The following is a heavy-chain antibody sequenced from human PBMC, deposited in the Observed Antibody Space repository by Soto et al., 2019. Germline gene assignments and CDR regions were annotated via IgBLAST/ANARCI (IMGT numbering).Heavy chain of an antibody. CDR1: GFTFSNAW. CDR3: TTSSGYYYENF. D-gene: IGHD3-22*01. V-gene: IGHV3-15*01. CDR2: IKSKTDGGTT. J-gene: IGHJ4*02. Sequence: PGGSLRLSCAASGFTFSNAWMSWVRQAPGKGLEWVGRIKSKTDGGTTDYAAPVKGRFTISRDDSKNTQYLQMNSLKTEDTAVYYCTTSSGYYYENFWGQATMVTVSS.